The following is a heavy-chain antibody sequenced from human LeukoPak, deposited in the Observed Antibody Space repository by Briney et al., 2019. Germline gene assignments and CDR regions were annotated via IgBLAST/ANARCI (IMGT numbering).Heavy chain of an antibody. V-gene: IGHV3-53*01. D-gene: IGHD3-10*01. CDR1: GFTFSNYG. Sequence: PWGSLRLSCAASGFTFSNYGMSWVRQAPGKGLEWVSVIHKNAITYYADIVKGRFTISRDNSKNTVFLQMNSLRAEDTAVYYCARSLRVRGVPDYMDVWGRGTTVTISS. CDR2: IHKNAIT. J-gene: IGHJ6*03. CDR3: ARSLRVRGVPDYMDV.